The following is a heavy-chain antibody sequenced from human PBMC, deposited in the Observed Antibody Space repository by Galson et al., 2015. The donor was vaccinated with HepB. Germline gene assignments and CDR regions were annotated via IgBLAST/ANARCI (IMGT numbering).Heavy chain of an antibody. CDR1: GFTFSSYA. CDR3: ARYCSSIRCRYFYGLDV. Sequence: SLRLSCAASGFTFSSYAMSWVRQAPGKGLEWVSDINGSGGSTYYADSVKGRFTISRANSKNTLYLQMNSLGAEDTALYYCARYCSSIRCRYFYGLDVWGLGTTVTVSS. CDR2: INGSGGST. J-gene: IGHJ6*02. V-gene: IGHV3-23*01. D-gene: IGHD2-2*01.